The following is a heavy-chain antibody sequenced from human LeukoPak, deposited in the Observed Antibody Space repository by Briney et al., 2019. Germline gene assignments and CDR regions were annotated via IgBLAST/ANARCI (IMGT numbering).Heavy chain of an antibody. Sequence: SETLSLTCNVSGASISSHYWNWIRQPAGKGLEWIGRIYTSGSTNYNPSLKSRVTMSVDTSKNQFSLKLSSVTAADTAVYYCARGGPPTVTRFDYWGQGTLVTVSS. V-gene: IGHV4-4*07. CDR1: GASISSHY. D-gene: IGHD4-17*01. J-gene: IGHJ4*02. CDR2: IYTSGST. CDR3: ARGGPPTVTRFDY.